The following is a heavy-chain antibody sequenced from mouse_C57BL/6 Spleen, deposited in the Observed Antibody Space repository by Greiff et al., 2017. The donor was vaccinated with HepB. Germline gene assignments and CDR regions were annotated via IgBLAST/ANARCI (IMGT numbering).Heavy chain of an antibody. CDR3: ARAGTPPYYFDY. Sequence: DVMLVESGGGLVKPGGSLKLSCAASGFTFSSYAMSWVRQTPEKRLEWVATISDGGSYTYYPDNVKGRFTISRDNAKNNLYLQMSHLKSEDTAMYYCARAGTPPYYFDYWGQGTTLTVSS. CDR1: GFTFSSYA. CDR2: ISDGGSYT. J-gene: IGHJ2*01. V-gene: IGHV5-4*03.